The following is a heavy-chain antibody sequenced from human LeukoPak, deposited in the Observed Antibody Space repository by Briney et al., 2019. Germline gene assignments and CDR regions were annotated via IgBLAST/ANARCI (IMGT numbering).Heavy chain of an antibody. V-gene: IGHV3-23*01. Sequence: GGSLRLSCAASGFTFSSSAMSWVRQVPGKGLEWVSGISASGGSTYYADSVRGRFTISRDNSKNTLYVQMNSLRDEDTAVYYCAKDQRCESPHYLDSWGQGTLVTVSS. J-gene: IGHJ4*02. CDR2: ISASGGST. CDR1: GFTFSSSA. CDR3: AKDQRCESPHYLDS. D-gene: IGHD2-8*01.